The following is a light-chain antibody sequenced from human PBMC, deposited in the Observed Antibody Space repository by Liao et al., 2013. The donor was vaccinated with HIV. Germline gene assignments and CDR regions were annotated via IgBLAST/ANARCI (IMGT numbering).Light chain of an antibody. V-gene: IGLV3-21*01. CDR3: QVWDSASDHVV. CDR1: NVGSKS. Sequence: SYELAQPPSVSVAPGETARITCGGNNVGSKSVHWYQQKPGQAPVLLIYYDSDRPSGIPVRFSGSNSGNTATLNISRVEAGDEADYYCQVWDSASDHVVFGGGTKLTVL. J-gene: IGLJ2*01. CDR2: YDS.